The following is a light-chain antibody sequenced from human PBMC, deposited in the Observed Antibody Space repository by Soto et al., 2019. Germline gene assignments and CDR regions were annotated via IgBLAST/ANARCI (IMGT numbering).Light chain of an antibody. V-gene: IGLV1-47*02. CDR3: PGWDDRLNAVL. J-gene: IGLJ2*01. CDR2: GIS. Sequence: QSVLTQPPSASGSPGQGVTISCSGASSNIGGYNYVYWYQQYPGTAPKLLVFGISRRPSGVPDRFSAAKSGTSGALTIIGRRSDDEADYYCPGWDDRLNAVLFGGGTKLTVL. CDR1: SSNIGGYNY.